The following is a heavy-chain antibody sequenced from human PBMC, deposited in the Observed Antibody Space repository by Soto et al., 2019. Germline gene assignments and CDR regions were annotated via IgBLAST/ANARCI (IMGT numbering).Heavy chain of an antibody. CDR1: GFTFSSYG. CDR3: AKGGNYYDSSGYYEATTYYFDY. J-gene: IGHJ4*02. V-gene: IGHV3-30*18. D-gene: IGHD3-22*01. Sequence: PGGSLRLSCAASGFTFSSYGMHWVRQAPGKGLEWVAVISYDGSNKYYADSVKGRFTISRDNSKNTLYLQMNSLRAEDTAVYYCAKGGNYYDSSGYYEATTYYFDYWGQGTLVTVSS. CDR2: ISYDGSNK.